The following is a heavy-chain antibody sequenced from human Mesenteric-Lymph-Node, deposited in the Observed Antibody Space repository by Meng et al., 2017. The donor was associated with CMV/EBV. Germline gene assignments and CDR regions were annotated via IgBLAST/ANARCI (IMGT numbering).Heavy chain of an antibody. CDR3: ARDHWSGPYYYYGMDV. J-gene: IGHJ6*02. V-gene: IGHV3-21*01. CDR1: GFTFSSYS. D-gene: IGHD3-3*01. Sequence: GGSLRLSCAASGFTFSSYSMNWVRQAPGKGLEWVSSISSSSSYIYYADSVKGRFTISRDNAKNSLYLQMNSLRAEDTAVYYCARDHWSGPYYYYGMDVWGQGTTVTVSS. CDR2: ISSSSSYI.